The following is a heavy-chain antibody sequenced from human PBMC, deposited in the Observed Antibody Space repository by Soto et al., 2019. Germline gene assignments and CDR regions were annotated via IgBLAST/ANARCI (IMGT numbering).Heavy chain of an antibody. V-gene: IGHV3-48*02. J-gene: IGHJ6*02. CDR2: ISSSSSTI. CDR1: GFAFSDYD. Sequence: PGGSLRLSXSASGFAFSDYDINWVRQAPGEGLEWLSYISSSSSTIYYADSVKGRFTISRDNAKNTLYLQMNSLRDEDTAVYYCARAFGYHDTSGYYGAFYYYGMDVWGQGTTVTVSS. D-gene: IGHD3-22*01. CDR3: ARAFGYHDTSGYYGAFYYYGMDV.